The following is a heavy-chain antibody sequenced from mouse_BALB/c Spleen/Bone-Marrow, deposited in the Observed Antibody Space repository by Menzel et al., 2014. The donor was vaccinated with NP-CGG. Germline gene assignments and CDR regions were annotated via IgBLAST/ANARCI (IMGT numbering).Heavy chain of an antibody. Sequence: QVQLQQSGPGLVAPSQSLSITCTVSGFSLTSYGLHWVRQPPGKGLEWLGVIWAGGSTNYNSALMSRLSISKDNSKSXVFLKMNSLQTDDTAMYYCARAPLLRYHYAMDYWGQGTSVTVSS. V-gene: IGHV2-9*02. J-gene: IGHJ4*01. D-gene: IGHD1-1*01. CDR3: ARAPLLRYHYAMDY. CDR2: IWAGGST. CDR1: GFSLTSYG.